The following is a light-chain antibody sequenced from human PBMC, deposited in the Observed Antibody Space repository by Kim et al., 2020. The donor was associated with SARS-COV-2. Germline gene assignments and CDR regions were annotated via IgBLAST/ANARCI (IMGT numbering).Light chain of an antibody. Sequence: PGQSVTISCTGTSSDVGAYDRVSWYQQPPDTAPKLLIYNVNKRPSGVPDRFSGSKSGDTASLSISGLQDEDEADYYCCAHAGSFYVFGTGTKVTVL. CDR2: NVN. CDR3: CAHAGSFYV. V-gene: IGLV2-11*01. J-gene: IGLJ1*01. CDR1: SSDVGAYDR.